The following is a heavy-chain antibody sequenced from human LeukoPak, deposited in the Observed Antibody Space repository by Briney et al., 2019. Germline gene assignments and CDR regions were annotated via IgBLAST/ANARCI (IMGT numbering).Heavy chain of an antibody. Sequence: SETLSLTCTVSGGSISSYYWSCLRQPPGKGLEWIGYIYYSGSTNYNPSLESRVTISVDTSKNQFSLKLSSVTAADTAVYYCARTLYSSGDDYWGQGTLVTVSS. CDR3: ARTLYSSGDDY. J-gene: IGHJ4*02. CDR2: IYYSGST. V-gene: IGHV4-59*01. CDR1: GGSISSYY. D-gene: IGHD6-19*01.